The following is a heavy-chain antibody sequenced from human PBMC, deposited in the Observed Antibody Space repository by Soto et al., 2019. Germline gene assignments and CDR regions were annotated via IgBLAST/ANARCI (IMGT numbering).Heavy chain of an antibody. J-gene: IGHJ6*02. V-gene: IGHV5-51*01. CDR2: IYPGDSDT. Sequence: PGESLKISCKGSGYSFTSYWIGWVRQMPGKGLEWMGIIYPGDSDTRYSPSFQGQVTISADKSISNAYLQWSSLKASDTAMYYCASYSSSWPRKRDYYYYYGMDVWGQGTTVTVS. CDR1: GYSFTSYW. CDR3: ASYSSSWPRKRDYYYYYGMDV. D-gene: IGHD6-13*01.